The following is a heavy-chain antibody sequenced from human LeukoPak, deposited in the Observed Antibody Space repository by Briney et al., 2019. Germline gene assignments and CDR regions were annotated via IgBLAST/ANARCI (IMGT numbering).Heavy chain of an antibody. CDR1: GGSMSDYF. V-gene: IGHV4-59*08. J-gene: IGHJ4*02. Sequence: SETLSLTCTDSGGSMSDYFWSWIRQPPGKGLEWIENIYYSGSTNYNPSLNSRVTISVDTSKNQFSLKLNSVTAADTAVYYCARHGALDCWGQGTLVTVSS. CDR2: IYYSGST. CDR3: ARHGALDC. D-gene: IGHD3-16*01.